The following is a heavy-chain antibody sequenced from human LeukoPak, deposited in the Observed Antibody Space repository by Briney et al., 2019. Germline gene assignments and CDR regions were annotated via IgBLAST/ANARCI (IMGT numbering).Heavy chain of an antibody. CDR1: DGSISSSSYY. CDR2: IYYSGST. CDR3: ARLAWTAHYQGGFDY. J-gene: IGHJ4*02. V-gene: IGHV4-39*01. D-gene: IGHD3/OR15-3a*01. Sequence: SETLSLTCTVSDGSISSSSYYWGWIRQPPEKGLEWIGSIYYSGSTCYSPSLKSRVTISVDTSKKQFSLKLSSVTAADTAVYYCARLAWTAHYQGGFDYWGQGTLVTVSS.